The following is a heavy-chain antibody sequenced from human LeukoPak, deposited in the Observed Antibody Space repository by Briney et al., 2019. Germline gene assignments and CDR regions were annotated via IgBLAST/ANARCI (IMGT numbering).Heavy chain of an antibody. J-gene: IGHJ4*02. CDR1: GYSFTSYW. CDR3: ARHSKALTYYYDSSGYAPADY. D-gene: IGHD3-22*01. CDR2: IYPGDSDT. Sequence: KVSCKGSGYSFTSYWIGWVRQMPGKGLEWMGIIYPGDSDTRYSPSFQGQVTISADKSISTAYLQWSSLKASDTAMYYCARHSKALTYYYDSSGYAPADYWGQGTLVTVSS. V-gene: IGHV5-51*01.